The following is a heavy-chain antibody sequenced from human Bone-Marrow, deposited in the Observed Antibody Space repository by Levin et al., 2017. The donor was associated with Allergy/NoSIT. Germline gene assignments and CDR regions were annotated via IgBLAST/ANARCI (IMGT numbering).Heavy chain of an antibody. CDR1: GFTFSSFW. CDR3: ATAEASAAND. D-gene: IGHD2-2*01. V-gene: IGHV3-7*03. J-gene: IGHJ4*02. Sequence: PGGSLRLSCAASGFTFSSFWMTWVRQAPGKGLEWVANIKPDGSVKFYVGSVKGRFTISRDNIENSLSLQMNNLRVDDTAVYYCATAEASAANDWGQGTLVTVSS. CDR2: IKPDGSVK.